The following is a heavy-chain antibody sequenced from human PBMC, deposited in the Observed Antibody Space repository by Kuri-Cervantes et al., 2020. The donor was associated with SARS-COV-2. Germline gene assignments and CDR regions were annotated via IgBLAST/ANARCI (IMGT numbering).Heavy chain of an antibody. Sequence: ASVKVSCKASGYTFTSYGISWVRQAPGQGLEWMGWISAYNGNTNYAQKLQGRVTMATDTSTSTAYMELRSLRSDDTAVYYCAEDAYDYVWGSYRHPPPLLFWGQGTLVTVSS. CDR3: AEDAYDYVWGSYRHPPPLLF. CDR2: ISAYNGNT. D-gene: IGHD3-16*02. J-gene: IGHJ4*02. V-gene: IGHV1-18*01. CDR1: GYTFTSYG.